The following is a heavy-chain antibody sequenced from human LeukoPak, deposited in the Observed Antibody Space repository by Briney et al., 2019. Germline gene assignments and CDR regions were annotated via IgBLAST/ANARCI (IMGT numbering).Heavy chain of an antibody. CDR2: VSYDGSKT. V-gene: IGHV3-30*18. Sequence: GTSLRLSCAASGITIESYGMHWARQAPGKGLDWVAVVSYDGSKTYYADSVKGRFTISRDNSKNTVYLQMNSLRAEDTAIYYCAKDNWQRLVRGYYGMDVWGQGTTVTVSS. CDR3: AKDNWQRLVRGYYGMDV. D-gene: IGHD6-13*01. J-gene: IGHJ6*02. CDR1: GITIESYG.